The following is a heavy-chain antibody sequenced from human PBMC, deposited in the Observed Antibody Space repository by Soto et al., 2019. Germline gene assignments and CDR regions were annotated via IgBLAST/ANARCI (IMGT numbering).Heavy chain of an antibody. V-gene: IGHV4-34*01. CDR2: INHSGNT. J-gene: IGHJ6*03. Sequence: QVQLQQWGAGLLKPSETLSLTCGVSGGSFSDSYWTWIRQPPGKGLEWIGEINHSGNTKYNPSLKSRVTVSADTSKYEFSLRLSSLTAADTAVYYCAGLRGYYWYMDVWGKGTTVIVSS. CDR3: AGLRGYYWYMDV. CDR1: GGSFSDSY.